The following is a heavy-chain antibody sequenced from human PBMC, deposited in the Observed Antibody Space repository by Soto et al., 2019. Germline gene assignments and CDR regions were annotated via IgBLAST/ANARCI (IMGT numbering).Heavy chain of an antibody. CDR3: ARTSGVSSSYYYDY. V-gene: IGHV4-59*01. J-gene: IGHJ4*02. Sequence: LSLTCTVSGGSISSYYWNWIRQLPGKGLEWIGYIYYSGTTNYNPSLKSRVTMSVDTSKNQFSLKLGSVTAADTAVYYCARTSGVSSSYYYDYWGQGTLVTVSS. CDR1: GGSISSYY. CDR2: IYYSGTT. D-gene: IGHD3-22*01.